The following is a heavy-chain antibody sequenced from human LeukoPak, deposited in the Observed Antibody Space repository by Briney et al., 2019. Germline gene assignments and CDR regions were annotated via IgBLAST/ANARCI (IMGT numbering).Heavy chain of an antibody. J-gene: IGHJ4*02. D-gene: IGHD6-19*01. Sequence: GGSLRLSCAASGFTFSSYSMNWVRQAPGKGLEWVSYISSSSSTIYYADSVKGRFTISRDNAKNSLYLQMNSLRAEDTAVYYCARSSGWYPARPLCFDYWGQGTLVTVSS. CDR2: ISSSSSTI. CDR1: GFTFSSYS. CDR3: ARSSGWYPARPLCFDY. V-gene: IGHV3-48*01.